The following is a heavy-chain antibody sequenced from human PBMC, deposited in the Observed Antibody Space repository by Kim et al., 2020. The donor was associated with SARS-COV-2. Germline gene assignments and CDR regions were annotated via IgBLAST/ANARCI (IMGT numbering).Heavy chain of an antibody. V-gene: IGHV1-18*01. CDR3: ARDRVRDGPGLHPRFDP. D-gene: IGHD2-21*01. J-gene: IGHJ5*02. CDR1: GYTFTSYG. Sequence: ASVKVSCKASGYTFTSYGISWVRQAPGQGLEWMGWISAYNGNTNYAQKLQGRVTMTTDTSTSTAYMELRGLRSDDTAVYYCARDRVRDGPGLHPRFDPWGQGTLVTVSS. CDR2: ISAYNGNT.